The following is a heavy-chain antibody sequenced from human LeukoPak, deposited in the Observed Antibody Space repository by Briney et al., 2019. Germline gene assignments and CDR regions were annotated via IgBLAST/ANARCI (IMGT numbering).Heavy chain of an antibody. CDR3: ARGVSGEP. CDR1: GFTFSDYY. V-gene: IGHV3-7*01. J-gene: IGHJ5*02. D-gene: IGHD1-14*01. CDR2: INQDGSGK. Sequence: PGGSLRLSCAASGFTFSDYYMSWVRQAPGKGLEWVANINQDGSGKYFVDSVKGRFTISRDNAKNSLYLQMNSLRAEDTAVYYCARGVSGEPWGQGTLVTVSS.